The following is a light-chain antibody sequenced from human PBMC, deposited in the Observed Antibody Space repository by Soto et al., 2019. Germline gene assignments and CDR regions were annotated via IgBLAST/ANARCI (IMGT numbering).Light chain of an antibody. Sequence: QSALTQPASVSGSPGQSITISCTETSSDVGAYNFVSWYQQHPGKAPKLMIYDVNNRPSGVSNRFSGSKSGNAASLTISGLQAEDEADYYCSSYTTSTSYVFGTGTKVTVL. V-gene: IGLV2-14*01. CDR1: SSDVGAYNF. CDR3: SSYTTSTSYV. J-gene: IGLJ1*01. CDR2: DVN.